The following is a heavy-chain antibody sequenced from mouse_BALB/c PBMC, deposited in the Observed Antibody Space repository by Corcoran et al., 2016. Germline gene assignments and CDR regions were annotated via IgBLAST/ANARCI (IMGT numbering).Heavy chain of an antibody. CDR3: SSYDGYYSWFAD. CDR1: GYSITSGYY. D-gene: IGHD2-3*01. V-gene: IGHV3-6*02. J-gene: IGHJ3*01. CDR2: ISYEGSN. Sequence: DVQLQESGPGLVKPSQSLSLTCSVTGYSITSGYYWNWIRQFPGNKLEWMCYISYEGSNNNNPSHKNRISITRDTSKNPLFLKLNYVTTDDTATNYCSSYDGYYSWFADWGQGTLVTVSS.